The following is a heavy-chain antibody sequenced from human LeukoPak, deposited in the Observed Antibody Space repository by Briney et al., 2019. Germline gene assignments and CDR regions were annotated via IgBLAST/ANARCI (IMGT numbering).Heavy chain of an antibody. D-gene: IGHD1-26*01. CDR2: ISVYNGNT. CDR3: ARDEYSGSYSYGMDV. V-gene: IGHV1-18*01. Sequence: ASVKVSCKASGYTFTNYGISWVRRAPGQGLEWMGWISVYNGNTKYAQKLQDRVTMTTDTSTTTAYMELRSLRSGDTAVYYCARDEYSGSYSYGMDVWGQGTTVTVSS. J-gene: IGHJ6*02. CDR1: GYTFTNYG.